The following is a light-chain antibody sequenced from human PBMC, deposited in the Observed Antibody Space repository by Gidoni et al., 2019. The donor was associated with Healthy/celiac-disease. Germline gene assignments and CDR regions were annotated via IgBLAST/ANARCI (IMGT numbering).Light chain of an antibody. CDR1: QSVSSN. CDR3: QQYNNWPPEYT. V-gene: IGKV3-15*01. Sequence: DIVMTQSPATLSVSPGERATLSCRASQSVSSNLAWYQQKPGQAPRLLSYGASTRATGIPARFSGSGSGTEFTLTISSLQSEDFAVYYCQQYNNWPPEYTFGQGTKLEIK. J-gene: IGKJ2*01. CDR2: GAS.